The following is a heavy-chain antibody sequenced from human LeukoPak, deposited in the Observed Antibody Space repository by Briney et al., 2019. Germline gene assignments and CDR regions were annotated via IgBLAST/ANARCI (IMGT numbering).Heavy chain of an antibody. CDR2: ISWNSGSI. J-gene: IGHJ4*02. CDR1: GFTFDDYA. CDR3: AKAHSSSGWYYFDY. Sequence: GRSLRLSCAASGFTFDDYAMHWVRQAPGKGLGWVSGISWNSGSIGYADSVKGRFTISRDNAKNSLYLQMNSLRAEDMALYYCAKAHSSSGWYYFDYWGQGTLVTVSS. D-gene: IGHD6-19*01. V-gene: IGHV3-9*03.